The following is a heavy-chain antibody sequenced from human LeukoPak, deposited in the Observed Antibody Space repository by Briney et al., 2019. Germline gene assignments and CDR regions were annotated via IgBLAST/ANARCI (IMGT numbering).Heavy chain of an antibody. CDR3: ARAGNSYATGYYFDY. J-gene: IGHJ4*02. CDR2: IYYSGRT. V-gene: IGHV4-59*01. Sequence: PSETLSLTCTVSGGSISNYYWSWIRQPPGKGLEFIGYIYYSGRTDHNPSLKSRVTISVDTSKNQFSLKLSSVTAADTAMYYCARAGNSYATGYYFDYWGQGTLVTVS. CDR1: GGSISNYY. D-gene: IGHD5-18*01.